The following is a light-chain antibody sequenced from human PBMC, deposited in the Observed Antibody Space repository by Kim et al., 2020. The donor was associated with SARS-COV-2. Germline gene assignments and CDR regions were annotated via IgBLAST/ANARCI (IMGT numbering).Light chain of an antibody. Sequence: ASPGEEVTLSCRASQRININFASYPQKPGQAPRLVIYGASTSATGIPARFSGSGSGTEFTLTISSLQPEDSAVSYCQQYYLWPRTFGVGTKVDIK. CDR1: QRININ. CDR2: GAS. V-gene: IGKV3-15*01. J-gene: IGKJ4*02. CDR3: QQYYLWPRT.